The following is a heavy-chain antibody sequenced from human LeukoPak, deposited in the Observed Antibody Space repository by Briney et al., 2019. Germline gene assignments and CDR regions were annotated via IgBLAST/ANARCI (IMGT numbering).Heavy chain of an antibody. J-gene: IGHJ4*02. Sequence: ASVKVSCKASGGTFSSYAISWVRQAPGQGLEWMGGIIPIFGTANYAQKFQGRVTITTDESTSTAYMELSSLRSEDTAVYYCARDRVEYSYAHNFDYWGQGTLVTVSS. CDR3: ARDRVEYSYAHNFDY. D-gene: IGHD5-18*01. V-gene: IGHV1-69*05. CDR1: GGTFSSYA. CDR2: IIPIFGTA.